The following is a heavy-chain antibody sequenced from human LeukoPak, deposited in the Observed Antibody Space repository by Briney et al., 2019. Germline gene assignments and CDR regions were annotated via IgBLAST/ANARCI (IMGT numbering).Heavy chain of an antibody. D-gene: IGHD1-7*01. CDR2: IYYSGST. J-gene: IGHJ3*02. CDR1: GGSISSGGYS. V-gene: IGHV4-30-4*07. Sequence: PSETLSLTCAVSGGSISSGGYSWSWIRQPPGKGLEWIGYIYYSGSTYYNPSLKSRVTISVDTSKNQFSLKLSSVTAADTAVYYCAREGANYRDAFDIWGQGTMVTVSS. CDR3: AREGANYRDAFDI.